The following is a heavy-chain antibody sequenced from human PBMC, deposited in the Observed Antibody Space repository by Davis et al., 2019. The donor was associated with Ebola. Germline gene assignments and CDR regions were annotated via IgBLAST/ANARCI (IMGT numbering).Heavy chain of an antibody. J-gene: IGHJ4*02. CDR3: AKDIGYYYDSSGYFDY. D-gene: IGHD3-22*01. Sequence: PGGSLRLSCAASGFTFDDYAMHWVRHAPGKGLEWVSGINWNSGSIGYADSVKGRFTISRDNAKNSLYLQMNSLRAEDTALYYCAKDIGYYYDSSGYFDYWGQGTLVTVSS. V-gene: IGHV3-9*01. CDR2: INWNSGSI. CDR1: GFTFDDYA.